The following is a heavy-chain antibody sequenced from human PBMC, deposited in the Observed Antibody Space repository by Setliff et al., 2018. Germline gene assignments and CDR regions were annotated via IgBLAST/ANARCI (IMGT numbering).Heavy chain of an antibody. V-gene: IGHV3-23*01. D-gene: IGHD3-10*01. CDR3: AKNGFGVVALGVNNWFDP. CDR2: ISAGGGST. J-gene: IGHJ5*02. CDR1: GFSFSSYA. Sequence: GGSLRLSCAASGFSFSSYAMTWVRQAPGKGLEWVSAISAGGGSTYSADSVKGRFTISRDNSKNTLYLQMNSLRAEDTAVYYCAKNGFGVVALGVNNWFDPWGQGTLVTVSS.